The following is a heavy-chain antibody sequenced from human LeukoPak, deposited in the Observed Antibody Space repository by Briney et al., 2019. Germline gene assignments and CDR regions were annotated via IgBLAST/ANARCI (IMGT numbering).Heavy chain of an antibody. V-gene: IGHV4-4*07. Sequence: SETLSLTCTVSGGSISSYYWNWIRQPAGEGLEWIGRIYSSGSTNYNPSLTSRVTMSVDTSKNQFSLKLSSVTAADTAVYYCAKGPSSFGGRFDPWGQGTLV. J-gene: IGHJ5*02. D-gene: IGHD3-10*01. CDR2: IYSSGST. CDR1: GGSISSYY. CDR3: AKGPSSFGGRFDP.